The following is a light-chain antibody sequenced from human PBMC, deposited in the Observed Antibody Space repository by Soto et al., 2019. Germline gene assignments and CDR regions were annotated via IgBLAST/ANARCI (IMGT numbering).Light chain of an antibody. V-gene: IGKV1-9*01. CDR1: QGISSY. CDR2: AAS. CDR3: QQYNSYPLT. Sequence: IQLTQSPSSLSACVGDRVTITCRASQGISSYLAWYQQKPGKAPKLLIYAASTLQSGVPSRFSGSGSGTEFTLTISSLQPDDFATYYCQQYNSYPLTFGQGTRLEV. J-gene: IGKJ5*01.